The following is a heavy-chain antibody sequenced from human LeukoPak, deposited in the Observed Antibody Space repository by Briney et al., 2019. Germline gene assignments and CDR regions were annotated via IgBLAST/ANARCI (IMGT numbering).Heavy chain of an antibody. CDR2: INSDGTSI. Sequence: GGSLRLSCAASGFTFSNYWMHWVRQAPGKGLVWVSRINSDGTSINYADSVKGRFTISRDNAKNSLYLQMNSLRAEDTAVYYCARGPYSSGSSADYWGQGTLVTVSS. CDR1: GFTFSNYW. CDR3: ARGPYSSGSSADY. J-gene: IGHJ4*02. V-gene: IGHV3-74*01. D-gene: IGHD6-19*01.